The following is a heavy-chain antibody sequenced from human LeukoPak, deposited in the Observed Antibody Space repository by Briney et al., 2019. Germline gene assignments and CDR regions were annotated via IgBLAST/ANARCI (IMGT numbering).Heavy chain of an antibody. CDR1: GFTFDDYG. V-gene: IGHV3-20*04. CDR2: INWNGGST. J-gene: IGHJ4*02. Sequence: SGGSLRLSCAASGFTFDDYGMSWVRQAPGKGLEWVSGINWNGGSTGYADSVKGRFTISRDNSKNSLYLQMNSLRTEDTAFYYCALRSRYRSGWYYFDYWGQGTLVTVSS. CDR3: ALRSRYRSGWYYFDY. D-gene: IGHD6-25*01.